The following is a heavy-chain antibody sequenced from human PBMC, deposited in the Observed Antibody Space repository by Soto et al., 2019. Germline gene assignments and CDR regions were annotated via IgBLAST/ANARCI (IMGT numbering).Heavy chain of an antibody. CDR1: GGSISSGGYY. CDR3: ARALSGGRIQLWKYYFDY. V-gene: IGHV4-31*03. J-gene: IGHJ4*02. D-gene: IGHD5-18*01. Sequence: PSETLSLTCTVSGGSISSGGYYWSWIRQHPGKGLEWIGYIYYSGSTYYNPSLKSRVTISVDTAKNQFSLKLSSVTAADTAVYYCARALSGGRIQLWKYYFDYWGQGTLVTVSS. CDR2: IYYSGST.